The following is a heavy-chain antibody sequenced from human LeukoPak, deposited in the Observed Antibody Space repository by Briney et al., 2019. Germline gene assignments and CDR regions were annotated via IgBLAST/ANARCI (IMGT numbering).Heavy chain of an antibody. V-gene: IGHV7-4-1*02. D-gene: IGHD6-13*01. Sequence: ASVKVSCKASGYTFTSYAMRWVRQAPGQGLEWIGWINTNTGNPTHAQGFTGRFVFSWDTYVSTAYLQISSLKAEDTAVYYCARGGSSSWYAFDYWGQGTLVTVSS. J-gene: IGHJ4*02. CDR2: INTNTGNP. CDR3: ARGGSSSWYAFDY. CDR1: GYTFTSYA.